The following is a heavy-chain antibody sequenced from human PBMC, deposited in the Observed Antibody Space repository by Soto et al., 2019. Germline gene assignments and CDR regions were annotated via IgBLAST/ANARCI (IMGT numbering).Heavy chain of an antibody. Sequence: SETLSLTCTVSGGTISSGGYSWSWIRQPPGKGLEWIGYIYHSGSTYYNPSLKGRVTISVDRSKNQFSLKLSSVTAADTAVYYCARGPPVLPWGQGTRVTVPS. CDR2: IYHSGST. V-gene: IGHV4-30-2*01. CDR1: GGTISSGGYS. CDR3: ARGPPVLP. J-gene: IGHJ5*02.